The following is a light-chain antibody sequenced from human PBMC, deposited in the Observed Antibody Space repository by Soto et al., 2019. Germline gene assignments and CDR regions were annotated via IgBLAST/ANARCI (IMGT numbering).Light chain of an antibody. CDR1: QSVSSSY. Sequence: EIVLTQSPGTLSLSPGERATLSCRASQSVSSSYLAWYQQKPGQAPRLLIYGASSRATGIPDRFSGSGSGTDFTLTISRLEPEDFEVYYCQRYGSSPQRTFGQGTKVEIK. V-gene: IGKV3-20*01. J-gene: IGKJ1*01. CDR2: GAS. CDR3: QRYGSSPQRT.